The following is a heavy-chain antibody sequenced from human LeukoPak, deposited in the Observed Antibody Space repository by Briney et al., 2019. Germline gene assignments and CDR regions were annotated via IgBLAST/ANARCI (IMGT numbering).Heavy chain of an antibody. CDR3: AKDPRRSSTSRIDPNWFDP. J-gene: IGHJ5*02. Sequence: PGGALRLSCAASGFTFSSYAMSWVRQAPGKGLEWVSAISGSGGSRYYADSVNGRFTISRDNSKNTLYLQMSSLRAEDTAVYYCAKDPRRSSTSRIDPNWFDPWGQGTLVTVSS. CDR1: GFTFSSYA. D-gene: IGHD2-2*01. V-gene: IGHV3-23*01. CDR2: ISGSGGSR.